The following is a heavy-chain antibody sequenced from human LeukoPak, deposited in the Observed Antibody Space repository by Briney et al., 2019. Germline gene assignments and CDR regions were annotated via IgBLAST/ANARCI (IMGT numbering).Heavy chain of an antibody. J-gene: IGHJ4*02. Sequence: GGSLRLSCAASGFTFSSYSMNWVRQAPGKGLEWVSSISSSSSYIYYAGSVKGRFTISRDNAKNSLYLQMNSLRAEDTAVYYCARVYYDSSGYDYWGQGTLVTVSS. D-gene: IGHD3-22*01. CDR2: ISSSSSYI. V-gene: IGHV3-21*01. CDR3: ARVYYDSSGYDY. CDR1: GFTFSSYS.